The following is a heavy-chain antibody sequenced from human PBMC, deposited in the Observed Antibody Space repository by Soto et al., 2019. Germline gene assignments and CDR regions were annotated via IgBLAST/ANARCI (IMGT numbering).Heavy chain of an antibody. D-gene: IGHD3-10*01. CDR3: ANRGSGSLLGY. CDR1: GFTFSSYA. CDR2: ISGSGGST. Sequence: EVQLLESGGGLVQPGGSLRLSCAASGFTFSSYAMSWVRQAPGKGLEWVSAISGSGGSTYYADSVKGRFTISRDNSRNTLYLQMNSLRAEDTAVYYCANRGSGSLLGYWGQGPLVTVSS. V-gene: IGHV3-23*01. J-gene: IGHJ4*02.